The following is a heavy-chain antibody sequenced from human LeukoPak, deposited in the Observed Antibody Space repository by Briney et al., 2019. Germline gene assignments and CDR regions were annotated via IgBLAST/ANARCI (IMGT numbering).Heavy chain of an antibody. CDR3: AREYYCYDSSGYQTVNWFDP. CDR1: GFTFSSYA. J-gene: IGHJ5*02. V-gene: IGHV3-30*04. CDR2: ISYDGSNK. D-gene: IGHD3-22*01. Sequence: GGSLRLSCAAFGFTFSSYAMHWVRQAPGKGLEWVAVISYDGSNKYYADSVKGRFTISRDNSKNTLYLQMNSLRAEDTAVYYCAREYYCYDSSGYQTVNWFDPWGQGTLVTVSS.